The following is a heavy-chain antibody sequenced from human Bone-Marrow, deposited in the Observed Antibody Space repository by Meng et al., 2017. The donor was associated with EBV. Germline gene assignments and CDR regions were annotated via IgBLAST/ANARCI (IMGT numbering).Heavy chain of an antibody. D-gene: IGHD3-22*01. V-gene: IGHV4-4*02. CDR1: GASIDSSDW. CDR2: IHHSGTT. J-gene: IGHJ4*02. CDR3: ARGLGGHYPTMEY. Sequence: QGPLQGSGPGLVKPSGTLSLTCAVSGASIDSSDWWTWVRQAPGKGLEWIGEIHHSGTTNCNPSLESRVTISIDKSDNQFSLKLTSVTAADTAVYYCARGLGGHYPTMEYWGQGTLVTVSS.